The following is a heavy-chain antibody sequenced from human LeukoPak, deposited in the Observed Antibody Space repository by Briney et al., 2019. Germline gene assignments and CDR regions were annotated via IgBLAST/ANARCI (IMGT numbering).Heavy chain of an antibody. J-gene: IGHJ4*02. CDR1: GFTFSNHG. D-gene: IGHD3-22*01. CDR2: IRYDGITK. CDR3: ARASYYYDSSYGY. Sequence: PGGSLRLSCTASGFTFSNHGMHWVRQAPGKGLEWVAFIRYDGITKYYADSVKGRFTISRDNSKNTLYLQMNSLRAEDTAVYYCARASYYYDSSYGYWGQGTLVTVSS. V-gene: IGHV3-30*02.